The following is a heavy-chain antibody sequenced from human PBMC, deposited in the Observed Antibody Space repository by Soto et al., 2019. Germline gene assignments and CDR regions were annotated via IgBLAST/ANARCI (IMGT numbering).Heavy chain of an antibody. CDR3: ARAEWEPTNLDY. J-gene: IGHJ4*02. CDR2: IYYSGST. CDR1: GGSISSDDYY. Sequence: PSETLSLTCTVSGGSISSDDYYWSWIRQPPGKGLEWIGYIYYSGSTYYNQSLKSRVTISVDTSKNQFYLKLSSVTAADTAVYYCARAEWEPTNLDYWGQGTLVTVSS. V-gene: IGHV4-30-4*01. D-gene: IGHD1-26*01.